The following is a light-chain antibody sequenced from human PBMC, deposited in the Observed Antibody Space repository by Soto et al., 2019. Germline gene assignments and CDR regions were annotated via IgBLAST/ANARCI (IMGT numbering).Light chain of an antibody. CDR2: DAS. CDR3: QQYGDSPYT. Sequence: EFVVTQSPGTLSLSLGERATLSCRTSQSVRSRYLAWYQQKPGQAPTLLIYDASSRPGGIPDRFISSGSGTDFTLTISRLEPEDFAVYYCQQYGDSPYTFGQGTRWISN. V-gene: IGKV3-20*01. CDR1: QSVRSRY. J-gene: IGKJ2*01.